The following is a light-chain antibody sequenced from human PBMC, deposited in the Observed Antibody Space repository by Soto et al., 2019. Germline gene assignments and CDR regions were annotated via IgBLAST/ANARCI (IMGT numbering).Light chain of an antibody. CDR3: QQYADSPLT. CDR1: QSVTSSY. J-gene: IGKJ4*01. Sequence: LPQYPGTRAFPPWEGATRFCRASQSVTSSYLAWFQHKPGQAPRLLIWDASRRATGIPDRFSGSGSGTDFTLTVSRLEPEDFAVYYCQQYADSPLTFGGGTKVDIK. V-gene: IGKV3-20*01. CDR2: DAS.